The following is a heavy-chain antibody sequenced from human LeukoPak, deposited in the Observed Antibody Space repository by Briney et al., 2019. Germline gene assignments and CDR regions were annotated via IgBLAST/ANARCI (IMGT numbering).Heavy chain of an antibody. Sequence: GGSLRVSCAGSGFMFSSYAMSWVRQAPGKGLEWVSAISGSGGSTYYADSVKGRFTISRDNSKNTLYLQMNSLRAEDTAVYYCAKRNPITILYDYWGQGTLVTVSS. D-gene: IGHD3-3*01. CDR1: GFMFSSYA. V-gene: IGHV3-23*01. J-gene: IGHJ4*02. CDR2: ISGSGGST. CDR3: AKRNPITILYDY.